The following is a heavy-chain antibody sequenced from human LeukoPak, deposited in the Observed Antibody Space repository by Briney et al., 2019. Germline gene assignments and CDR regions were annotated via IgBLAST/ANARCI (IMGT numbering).Heavy chain of an antibody. D-gene: IGHD3-22*01. CDR2: INPNSGGT. CDR1: GYTFTGYY. Sequence: ASVKVSCKASGYTFTGYYLHWVRQAPGQGLEWMGWINPNSGGTNYTQKFQGRVTMTRDTSLSTAYMELSRLRSDDTAAYYCARIYYDTSGHVEPTDYWGQGTLVTVSS. V-gene: IGHV1-2*02. CDR3: ARIYYDTSGHVEPTDY. J-gene: IGHJ4*02.